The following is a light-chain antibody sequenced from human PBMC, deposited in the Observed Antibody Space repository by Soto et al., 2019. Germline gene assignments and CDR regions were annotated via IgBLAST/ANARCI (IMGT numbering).Light chain of an antibody. J-gene: IGKJ5*01. CDR1: ESVIKY. CDR2: GAS. V-gene: IGKV3-20*01. Sequence: EIVLTQSPGTLSLSPGERATISCRASESVIKYLAWYQQKPGQAPRLLIHGASSRATGIPARFSGSGSGTDFTLTINRLEPEDFAVYYCKQYSSSPPITFGQGTRLEIK. CDR3: KQYSSSPPIT.